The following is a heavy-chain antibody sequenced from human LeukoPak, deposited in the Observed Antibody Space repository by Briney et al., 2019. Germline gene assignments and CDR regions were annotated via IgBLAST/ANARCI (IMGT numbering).Heavy chain of an antibody. CDR2: IYSGGST. D-gene: IGHD4-11*01. Sequence: GGSLRLSCAASGFTVSSNYMSWVRQAPGKGLEWVSVIYSGGSTYYADSVKGRFTISRDNSKNTLYLQMNSLRAEDTAVYYCAREGRSNYASYYYMDVWGKGTTVTVSS. J-gene: IGHJ6*03. V-gene: IGHV3-66*02. CDR1: GFTVSSNY. CDR3: AREGRSNYASYYYMDV.